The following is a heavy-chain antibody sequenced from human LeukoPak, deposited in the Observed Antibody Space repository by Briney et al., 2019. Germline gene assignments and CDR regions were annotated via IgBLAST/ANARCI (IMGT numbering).Heavy chain of an antibody. CDR3: AGRTRYYYYYGMDV. Sequence: PSETLSPTCTVSGGSISSYYWSWIRQPPGKGLEWIGYIYYSGSTNYNPSLKSRVTISVDTSKNQFSLKLSSVTAADTAVYYCAGRTRYYYYYGMDVWGQGTTVTVSS. CDR1: GGSISSYY. D-gene: IGHD1-14*01. V-gene: IGHV4-59*01. J-gene: IGHJ6*02. CDR2: IYYSGST.